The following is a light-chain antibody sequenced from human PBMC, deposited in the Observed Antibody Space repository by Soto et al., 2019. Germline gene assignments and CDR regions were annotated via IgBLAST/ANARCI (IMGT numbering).Light chain of an antibody. Sequence: EIVMTQSPGTLSVSPGERATLSCRASQSVSVNLAWYQQKPGQAPRLLIYGVSTRATGIPARFSGSESGTEFTLTMSSLQSEDFAVYYCQQYNDWPFTFGPGPKVDIK. CDR3: QQYNDWPFT. J-gene: IGKJ3*01. CDR2: GVS. CDR1: QSVSVN. V-gene: IGKV3-15*01.